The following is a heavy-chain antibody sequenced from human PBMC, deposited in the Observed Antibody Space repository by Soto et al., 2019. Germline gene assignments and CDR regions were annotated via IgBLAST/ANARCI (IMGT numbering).Heavy chain of an antibody. CDR1: GGSISSYY. CDR2: IYYSGST. CDR3: ARSTSLARFNWFDP. Sequence: PSETLSLTCTVSGGSISSYYWSWIRQPPGKGLEWIGYIYYSGSTNYNPSPKSRVTISVDRSKNQFSLKLSSVTAADTAVYYCARSTSLARFNWFDPWGQGTQVTVSS. J-gene: IGHJ5*02. V-gene: IGHV4-59*12. D-gene: IGHD2-2*01.